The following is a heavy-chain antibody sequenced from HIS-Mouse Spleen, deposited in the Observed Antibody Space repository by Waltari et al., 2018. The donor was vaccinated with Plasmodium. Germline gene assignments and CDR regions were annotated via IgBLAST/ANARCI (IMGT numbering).Heavy chain of an antibody. CDR3: ARDLAAAGHFDY. D-gene: IGHD6-13*01. J-gene: IGHJ4*02. CDR2: LNPSSGDT. V-gene: IGHV1-2*02. CDR1: GYTFTGYY. Sequence: QVQLVQSGAEVKKPGASVKVSCKASGYTFTGYYMHWVRQAPGQGHEWMGWLNPSSGDTNYAQKFQGRVTMTRYTSISTAYMERSRLRSDDTAVYYCARDLAAAGHFDYWGQGTLVTVSS.